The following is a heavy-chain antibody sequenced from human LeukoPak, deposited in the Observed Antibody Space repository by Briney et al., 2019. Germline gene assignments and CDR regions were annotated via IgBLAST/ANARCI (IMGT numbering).Heavy chain of an antibody. CDR3: ARDQDRTKYYFDY. CDR2: IIPIFGTA. V-gene: IGHV1-69*05. D-gene: IGHD2-2*01. J-gene: IGHJ4*02. Sequence: SVKVSCKASGGTFSSYAISWVRQAPGQGLEWMGGIIPIFGTANYAQKFQGRVTMTRDTSISTAYMELSRLRSDDTAVYYCARDQDRTKYYFDYWGQGTLVTVSS. CDR1: GGTFSSYA.